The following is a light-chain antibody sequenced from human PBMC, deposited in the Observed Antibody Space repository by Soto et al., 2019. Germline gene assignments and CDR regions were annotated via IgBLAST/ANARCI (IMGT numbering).Light chain of an antibody. CDR1: QSLVNTY. V-gene: IGKV3-15*01. CDR3: QHYNNWPPWT. Sequence: EVVLTQSPGSLSLSPGARAPLSCRARQSLVNTYVAWYQQKPGQAPRLLIYGASTRATGIPARFSGSGSGTEFTLTISSLQSEDFAVYYCQHYNNWPPWTFGQGTKVDI. CDR2: GAS. J-gene: IGKJ1*01.